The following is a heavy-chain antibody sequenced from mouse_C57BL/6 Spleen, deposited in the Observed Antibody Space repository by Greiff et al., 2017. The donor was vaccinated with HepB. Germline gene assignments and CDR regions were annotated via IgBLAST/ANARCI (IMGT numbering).Heavy chain of an antibody. CDR1: GYSITSGYY. CDR2: ISYDGSN. CDR3: ASLDGSSYGYWYFDV. V-gene: IGHV3-6*01. J-gene: IGHJ1*03. Sequence: EVKLEESGPGLVKPSQSLSLTCSVTGYSITSGYYWTWIRQFPGNKLEWMGYISYDGSNNYNPSLKNRISITRDTSKHQFFLKLNSVTTEDTATYYCASLDGSSYGYWYFDVWGTGTTVTVSS. D-gene: IGHD1-1*01.